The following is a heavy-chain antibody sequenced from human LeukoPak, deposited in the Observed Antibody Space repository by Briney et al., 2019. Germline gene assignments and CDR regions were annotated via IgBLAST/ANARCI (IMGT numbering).Heavy chain of an antibody. Sequence: SQTLSLTCTVSGGSISSGSYYWSWIRQPAGKGLEWIGRIYTSGSTNYNPSLKSRVTIPVDTSKNQFSLKLSSVTAADTAVYYCARDGRGVVVIWGQGTLVTVSS. D-gene: IGHD3-22*01. CDR2: IYTSGST. CDR3: ARDGRGVVVI. CDR1: GGSISSGSYY. V-gene: IGHV4-61*02. J-gene: IGHJ4*02.